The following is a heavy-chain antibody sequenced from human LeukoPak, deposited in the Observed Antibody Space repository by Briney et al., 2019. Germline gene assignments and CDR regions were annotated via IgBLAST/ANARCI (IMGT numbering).Heavy chain of an antibody. D-gene: IGHD5-18*01. CDR3: ARRGHGYGSPFDY. J-gene: IGHJ4*02. CDR2: IYPNGNT. V-gene: IGHV3-66*04. Sequence: GGSLRLSCAASGFTVSSNYMNWVRQAPGKGLEWVSMIYPNGNTFYTDSVKGRFTISRDNSKNTLGLQMSSLRAEDTAVYYCARRGHGYGSPFDYWGQGTLVTVSS. CDR1: GFTVSSNY.